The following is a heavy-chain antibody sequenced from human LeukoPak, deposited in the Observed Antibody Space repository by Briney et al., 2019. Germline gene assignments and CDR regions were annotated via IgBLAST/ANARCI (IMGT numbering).Heavy chain of an antibody. CDR1: GGTFSSYA. D-gene: IGHD4-17*01. Sequence: GSSMKVSCKASGGTFSSYAIRWVRQDPAQGLEWMGGIIPNFGTANYEQKFQGRVTITADKSTSTAYMELSSLRSEDTAVYYCARDTGSSGYGDTLNNGLHPYYFDYWGQGTLVTVSS. J-gene: IGHJ4*02. CDR3: ARDTGSSGYGDTLNNGLHPYYFDY. CDR2: IIPNFGTA. V-gene: IGHV1-69*06.